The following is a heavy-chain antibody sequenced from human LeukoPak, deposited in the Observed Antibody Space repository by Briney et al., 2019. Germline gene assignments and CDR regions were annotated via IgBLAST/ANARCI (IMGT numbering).Heavy chain of an antibody. D-gene: IGHD2-2*01. V-gene: IGHV3-23*01. Sequence: GGSLRLSCAASGFTFSSYSMNWVRQAPGKGLEWVSAISGTGGRTYYADSVKGRFTISRDNSKNTLYLQMNSLRVEDTAVYYCAKVAEVVVVPAASDYWGQGTLVTVSS. CDR1: GFTFSSYS. CDR3: AKVAEVVVVPAASDY. J-gene: IGHJ4*02. CDR2: ISGTGGRT.